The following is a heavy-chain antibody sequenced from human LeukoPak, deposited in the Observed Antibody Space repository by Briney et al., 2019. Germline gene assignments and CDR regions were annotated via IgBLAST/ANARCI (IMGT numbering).Heavy chain of an antibody. CDR1: GGSIISSSYY. Sequence: PSETLSLTCTVSGGSIISSSYYWGWIRQPPGKGLEWIGSIYYSGNTYYNPSLKSRVTISIDTSKNQFSLKLRSVTAADTAVYYCARGGHGGNSGDYWGQGTLVTVSS. CDR3: ARGGHGGNSGDY. J-gene: IGHJ4*02. CDR2: IYYSGNT. V-gene: IGHV4-39*01. D-gene: IGHD4-23*01.